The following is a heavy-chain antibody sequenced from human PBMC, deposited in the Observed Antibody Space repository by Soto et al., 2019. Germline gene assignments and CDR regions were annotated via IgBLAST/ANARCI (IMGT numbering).Heavy chain of an antibody. J-gene: IGHJ4*02. CDR2: IYYSGST. Sequence: QVQLQESGPGLVKPSETLSLTCTVSGGSISSYYWSWIRQPPGKGLEWIGYIYYSGSTNYNPSLNSRVTLSVDTSKNQFSLKLSSVTAADTAVYYCARWLRPYYFDYWGQGTLVTVSS. CDR1: GGSISSYY. V-gene: IGHV4-59*01. CDR3: ARWLRPYYFDY. D-gene: IGHD5-12*01.